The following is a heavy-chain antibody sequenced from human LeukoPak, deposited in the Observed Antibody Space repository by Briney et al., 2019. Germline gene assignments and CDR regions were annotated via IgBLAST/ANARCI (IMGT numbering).Heavy chain of an antibody. J-gene: IGHJ4*02. CDR3: AKTYYYDSSGYPSLGGYYFDY. CDR2: INPKSGGT. CDR1: GYTFSDYY. Sequence: ASVKVSCKASGYTFSDYYLHWVRQAPGQGLEWMGWINPKSGGTKYVQKFQGRVTMTRDTSISTVYMELSRLRSDDTAVYYCAKTYYYDSSGYPSLGGYYFDYWGQGTLVTVSS. D-gene: IGHD3-22*01. V-gene: IGHV1-2*02.